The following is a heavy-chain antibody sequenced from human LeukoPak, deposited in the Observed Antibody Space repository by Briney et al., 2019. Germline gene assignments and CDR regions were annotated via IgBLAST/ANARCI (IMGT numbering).Heavy chain of an antibody. CDR3: ARDGARKCDL. CDR1: GGSFSDYY. Sequence: PSETLSLTCAVYGGSFSDYYWTWIRQPPGKGLEWIGEISHSGITKYSPSLKSRVTISVDTSMNQFSLKLSSVTAADTAVYYCARDGARKCDLWGRGTLVTVSS. V-gene: IGHV4-34*01. D-gene: IGHD1-14*01. CDR2: ISHSGIT. J-gene: IGHJ2*01.